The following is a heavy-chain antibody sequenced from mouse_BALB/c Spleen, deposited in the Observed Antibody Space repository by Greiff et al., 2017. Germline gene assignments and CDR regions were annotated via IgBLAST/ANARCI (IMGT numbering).Heavy chain of an antibody. J-gene: IGHJ4*01. V-gene: IGHV1S22*01. CDR1: GYTFTSYW. Sequence: LQQPGSELVRPGASVKLSCKASGYTFTSYWMHWVKQRHGQGLEWIGNIYPGSGSTNYDEKFKSKGTLTVDTSSSTAYMHLSSLTSEDSAVYYCTRGALLYAMDYWGQGTSVTVSS. CDR3: TRGALLYAMDY. CDR2: IYPGSGST.